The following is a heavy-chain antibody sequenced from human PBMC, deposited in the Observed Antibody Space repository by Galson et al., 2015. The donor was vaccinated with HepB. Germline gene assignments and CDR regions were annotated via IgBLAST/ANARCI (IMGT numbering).Heavy chain of an antibody. CDR1: GYTFTSYG. Sequence: SCKASGYTFTSYGISWVRQAPGQGLEWMGWISAYNGNTNYAQKFQGRVTMTTDTSTSTAYMELRSLRADDTAVYYCARDVYYDSSGYYYEGVDYWGQGTLVTVSS. V-gene: IGHV1-18*04. CDR2: ISAYNGNT. D-gene: IGHD3-22*01. CDR3: ARDVYYDSSGYYYEGVDY. J-gene: IGHJ4*02.